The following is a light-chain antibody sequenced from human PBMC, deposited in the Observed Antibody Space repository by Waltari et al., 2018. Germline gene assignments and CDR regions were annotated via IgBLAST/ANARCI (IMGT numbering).Light chain of an antibody. V-gene: IGKV4-1*01. J-gene: IGKJ1*01. Sequence: DIMMTQSPDSLAVSLGERATINCKSSQSVLYSSNNKNYLAWYQQKPGQPPKLLIYWASTRESGVPDRFSGSGSGTDFILTISSLQAEDVAVYYCQQYYSTPLTFGQGTKVEIK. CDR2: WAS. CDR3: QQYYSTPLT. CDR1: QSVLYSSNNKNY.